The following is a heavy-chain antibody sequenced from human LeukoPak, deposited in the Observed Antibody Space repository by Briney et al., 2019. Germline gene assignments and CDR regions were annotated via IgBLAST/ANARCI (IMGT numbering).Heavy chain of an antibody. CDR1: GYTFTSYG. Sequence: GASVKVSRKASGYTFTSYGISWVRQAPGQGLEWMGWISAYNGNTNYAQKLQGRVTMTTDTSTSTAYMELRSLRSDDTAVYYCARDYRIAAAGLIDYWGQGTLVTVSS. CDR2: ISAYNGNT. J-gene: IGHJ4*02. V-gene: IGHV1-18*01. D-gene: IGHD6-13*01. CDR3: ARDYRIAAAGLIDY.